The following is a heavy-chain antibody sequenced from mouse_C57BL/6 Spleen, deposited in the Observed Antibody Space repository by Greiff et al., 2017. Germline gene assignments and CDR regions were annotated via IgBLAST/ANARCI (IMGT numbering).Heavy chain of an antibody. J-gene: IGHJ4*01. CDR2: IWRGGST. V-gene: IGHV2-5*01. CDR1: GFSLTSYG. D-gene: IGHD1-1*01. CDR3: AKGDYYGSSYDYAMDY. Sequence: QVQLKQSGPGLVRPSQSLSITCTVSGFSLTSYGVPWVRQSPGKGLEWLGVIWRGGSTDYNAAFMSRLSITKDNSKSQVFFKMNSLQADDTAIYYCAKGDYYGSSYDYAMDYWGQGTSVTVSS.